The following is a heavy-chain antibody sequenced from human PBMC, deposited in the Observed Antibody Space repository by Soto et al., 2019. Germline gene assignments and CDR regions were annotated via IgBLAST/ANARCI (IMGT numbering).Heavy chain of an antibody. CDR3: ARRSRGSGSYHLFDY. Sequence: SETLCLTCTVSGGSISSYYWRWIRQPPGKGLEWIGYIYYSGSTNYNPSLKSRVTISVDTSKNQFSLKLSSVTAADTAVYYCARRSRGSGSYHLFDYWGQGTLVTGSS. CDR1: GGSISSYY. V-gene: IGHV4-59*08. CDR2: IYYSGST. J-gene: IGHJ4*02. D-gene: IGHD3-10*01.